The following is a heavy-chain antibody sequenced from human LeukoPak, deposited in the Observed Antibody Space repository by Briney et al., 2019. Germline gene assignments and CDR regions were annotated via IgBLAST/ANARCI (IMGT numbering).Heavy chain of an antibody. V-gene: IGHV5-51*01. CDR1: GYTFTNYY. D-gene: IGHD2/OR15-2a*01. J-gene: IGHJ6*02. CDR3: ARESVTCMDV. Sequence: GESLKISCKGSGYTFTNYYIAWVRQMPGKGLEWMGIIYPGDFDTRYSPSFQGQVTISADKSISAAYLQWSSLTASDTAIYYCARESVTCMDVWGQGTTVTVSS. CDR2: IYPGDFDT.